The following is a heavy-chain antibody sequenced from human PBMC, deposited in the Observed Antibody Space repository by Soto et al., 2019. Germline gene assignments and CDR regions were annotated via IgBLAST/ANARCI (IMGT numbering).Heavy chain of an antibody. CDR2: IYYSGST. V-gene: IGHV4-59*08. CDR1: GGSISSYY. J-gene: IGHJ4*02. CDR3: ARQPDY. Sequence: QVQLQESGPGLVKSSETLSLTCTVSGGSISSYYWSWIRQPPGKGLEWIGYIYYSGSTNYNPSLKSRVTISVDTSKNQFSLKLSSVTAADTAVYYCARQPDYWGQGTLVTVSS.